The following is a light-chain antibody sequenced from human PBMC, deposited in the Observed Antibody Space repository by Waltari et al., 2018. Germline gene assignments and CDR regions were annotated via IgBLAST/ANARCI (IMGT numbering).Light chain of an antibody. J-gene: IGLJ2*01. CDR2: EAT. Sequence: QSALTQPASVSGSPGQSITISCTGTTSDIGAYNLISWYQQYPGRVPKLLIYEATKRPSWVSDRFSGSKSGNTASLTISGLLAEDEADYYCCSYTGTATFLLFGGGTKLTVL. CDR1: TSDIGAYNL. V-gene: IGLV2-23*02. CDR3: CSYTGTATFLL.